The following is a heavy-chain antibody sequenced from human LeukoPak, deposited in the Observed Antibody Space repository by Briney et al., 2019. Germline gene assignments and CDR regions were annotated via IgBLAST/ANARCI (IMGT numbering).Heavy chain of an antibody. J-gene: IGHJ4*02. CDR3: ATLPNYDILTGYYYYFDY. Sequence: GGSLRLSCAASGFTFSSYAMTWVRQATGKGLEWVSDISGSGGSTYYADSVKGRFTISRDNSKNSLYLQMHSLRAKDTAVYYCATLPNYDILTGYYYYFDYWGQGTLVTVSS. V-gene: IGHV3-23*01. D-gene: IGHD3-9*01. CDR1: GFTFSSYA. CDR2: ISGSGGST.